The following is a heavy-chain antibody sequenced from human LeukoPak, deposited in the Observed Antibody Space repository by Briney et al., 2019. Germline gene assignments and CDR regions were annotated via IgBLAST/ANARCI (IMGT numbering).Heavy chain of an antibody. CDR3: ASTYGDRYYFDY. Sequence: GGSLRLSCAASGFTFSSYWMSRVRQAPGKGLEWVANIKQDGSEKYYVDSVKGRFTISRDNAKNSLYLQMNSLRAEDTAVYYCASTYGDRYYFDYWGQGTLVPVSS. J-gene: IGHJ4*02. V-gene: IGHV3-7*01. D-gene: IGHD4-17*01. CDR1: GFTFSSYW. CDR2: IKQDGSEK.